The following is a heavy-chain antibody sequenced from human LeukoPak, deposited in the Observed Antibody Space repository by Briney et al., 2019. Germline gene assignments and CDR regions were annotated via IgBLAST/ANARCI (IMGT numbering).Heavy chain of an antibody. J-gene: IGHJ4*02. Sequence: GRSLRLSCAASGFTFSSYGMHWVRQAPGKGLEWVAVIWYDGSNKYYADSVKGRFTISRDSSKNTLYLQMNSLRAEDTAVYYCARGRDPYYFDYWGQGTLVTVSS. CDR3: ARGRDPYYFDY. D-gene: IGHD2-15*01. V-gene: IGHV3-33*01. CDR1: GFTFSSYG. CDR2: IWYDGSNK.